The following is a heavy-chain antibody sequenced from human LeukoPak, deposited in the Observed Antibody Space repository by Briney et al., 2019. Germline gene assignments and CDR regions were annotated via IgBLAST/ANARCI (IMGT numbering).Heavy chain of an antibody. V-gene: IGHV4-59*12. CDR2: IYHSGST. J-gene: IGHJ2*01. Sequence: SETLSLTCTVSGGSISSYYWSWIRQPPGKGLEWIGYIYHSGSTYYNPSLKSRVTISVDRSKNQFSLKLSSVTAADTAVYYCARVGSGGSWVRYFDLWGRGTLVTVSS. CDR1: GGSISSYY. CDR3: ARVGSGGSWVRYFDL. D-gene: IGHD2-15*01.